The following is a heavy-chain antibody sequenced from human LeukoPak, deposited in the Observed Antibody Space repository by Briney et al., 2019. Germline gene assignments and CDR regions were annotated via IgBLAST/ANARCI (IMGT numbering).Heavy chain of an antibody. V-gene: IGHV3-7*03. CDR2: IKQDGSEK. CDR3: ARACDSSGWYWYYYYYYGMDV. D-gene: IGHD6-19*01. Sequence: PGGSLRLSCAASGFTFSSYWMSWVRQAPGKGLEWVANIKQDGSEKYYVDSVKGRFTISRDNAKNSLYLQMNSLGAEDTAVYYCARACDSSGWYWYYYYYYGMDVWGQGTTVTVSS. CDR1: GFTFSSYW. J-gene: IGHJ6*02.